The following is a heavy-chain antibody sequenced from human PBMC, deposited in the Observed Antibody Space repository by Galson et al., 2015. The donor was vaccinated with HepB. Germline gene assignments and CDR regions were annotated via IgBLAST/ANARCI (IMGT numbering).Heavy chain of an antibody. CDR3: ARKRSITENWYFDL. D-gene: IGHD3-10*01. Sequence: SLRLSCAASGFTFSTYWMHWVRQAPGEGLVWVSRINGDGSSTSYADSVKGRFTISRDNAKNTLYLQMNSLRAEDTAVYYCARKRSITENWYFDLWGRGTLVTVSS. V-gene: IGHV3-74*01. CDR1: GFTFSTYW. CDR2: INGDGSST. J-gene: IGHJ2*01.